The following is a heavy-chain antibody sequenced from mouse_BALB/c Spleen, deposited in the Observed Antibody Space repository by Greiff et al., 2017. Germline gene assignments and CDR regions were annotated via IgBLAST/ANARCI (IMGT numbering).Heavy chain of an antibody. V-gene: IGHV5-15*02. J-gene: IGHJ4*01. Sequence: EVHLVESGGGLVQPGGSRKLSCAASGFTFSDYGMAWVRQAPGKGPEWVAFISNLAYSIYYADTVTGRFTISRENAKNTLYLEMSSLRSEDTAMYYCARDDSYYAMDYWGQGTSVTVSS. CDR3: ARDDSYYAMDY. CDR2: ISNLAYSI. D-gene: IGHD2-13*01. CDR1: GFTFSDYG.